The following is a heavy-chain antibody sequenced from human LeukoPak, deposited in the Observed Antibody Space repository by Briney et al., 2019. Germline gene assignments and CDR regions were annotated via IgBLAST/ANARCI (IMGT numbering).Heavy chain of an antibody. CDR1: GGTLNSYA. V-gene: IGHV1-69*05. CDR2: TIAIFGTP. CDR3: VRGWDCDTTNCYLLQD. Sequence: ASVKVSCRASGGTLNSYAFSWVRQAPGQGLEWMGGTIAIFGTPNYAQRFQDRVSITKDESTNTVYMELSNLRSDDTAVYYCVRGWDCDTTNCYLLQDWGQGTLVIVSS. D-gene: IGHD2-2*01. J-gene: IGHJ1*01.